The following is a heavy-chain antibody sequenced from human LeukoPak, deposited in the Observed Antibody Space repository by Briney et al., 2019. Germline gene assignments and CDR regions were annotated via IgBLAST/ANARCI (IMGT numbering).Heavy chain of an antibody. CDR2: IYTSGST. D-gene: IGHD2-8*01. CDR1: GGSISSYY. V-gene: IGHV4-4*07. CDR3: ARDGPYCTNGICYSRYYFDY. J-gene: IGHJ4*02. Sequence: KPSETLSLTCTVSGGSISSYYWSWIRQPAGKGLEWIGLIYTSGSTNYNPSLKSRVTMSVDTSKKQFSLKLSSVTAADTAVYYCARDGPYCTNGICYSRYYFDYWGQGTLVTVSS.